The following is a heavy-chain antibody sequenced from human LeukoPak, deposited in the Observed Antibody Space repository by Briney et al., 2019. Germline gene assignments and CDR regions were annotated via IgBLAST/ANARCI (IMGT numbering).Heavy chain of an antibody. Sequence: GGSLRLSCTASGFNFINAWMDWVRQAPGKGLEWVGRIRSNPDGGTTEYAAPVKGRITISRDDLKNTLYLQMFSLIAEDTAIYYCFTVHSHVTYWGQGTLVSVSS. CDR1: GFNFINAW. V-gene: IGHV3-15*01. D-gene: IGHD3-10*01. J-gene: IGHJ4*02. CDR2: IRSNPDGGTT. CDR3: FTVHSHVTY.